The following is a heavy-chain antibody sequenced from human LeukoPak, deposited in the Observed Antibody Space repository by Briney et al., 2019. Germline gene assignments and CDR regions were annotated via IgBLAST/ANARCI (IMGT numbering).Heavy chain of an antibody. Sequence: ASVKVSCKASGGTFSSYAISWVRQAPGQGLEWMGRIIPIPNIANYAQKFQGRVTITADKSTSTAYMELSSLRSEDTAVYYCAREGAPYYDIFGWGQGTLVTVSS. D-gene: IGHD3-9*01. CDR1: GGTFSSYA. V-gene: IGHV1-69*04. CDR3: AREGAPYYDIFG. CDR2: IIPIPNIA. J-gene: IGHJ4*02.